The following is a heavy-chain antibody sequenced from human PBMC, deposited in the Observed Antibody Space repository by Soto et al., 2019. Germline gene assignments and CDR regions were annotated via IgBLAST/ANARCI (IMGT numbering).Heavy chain of an antibody. CDR3: ARDDAGTTRNYYYYGMDV. J-gene: IGHJ6*02. CDR1: GFTFSSYG. Sequence: VGSLRLSCAASGFTFSSYGMHWVRQAPGKGLEWVAVIWYDGSNKYYADSVKGRFTISRDNFKNTLYLQMNSLRAEDTAVYYCARDDAGTTRNYYYYGMDVWGQGTTVTVSS. D-gene: IGHD1-1*01. V-gene: IGHV3-33*01. CDR2: IWYDGSNK.